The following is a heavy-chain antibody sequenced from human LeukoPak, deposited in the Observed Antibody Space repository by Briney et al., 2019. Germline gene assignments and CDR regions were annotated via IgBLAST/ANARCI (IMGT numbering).Heavy chain of an antibody. CDR3: ARVPRGDVVGATKLAFDI. CDR2: IYYRGST. J-gene: IGHJ3*02. D-gene: IGHD1-26*01. Sequence: SETLSLTCTVSGGSISSGDYYWNWIRQPPGKGLEWIGNIYYRGSTSYKSSLKSRVTISVDTSENQFSLKLTSVIAADTAVYYCARVPRGDVVGATKLAFDIWGQGTMVTVSS. V-gene: IGHV4-30-4*01. CDR1: GGSISSGDYY.